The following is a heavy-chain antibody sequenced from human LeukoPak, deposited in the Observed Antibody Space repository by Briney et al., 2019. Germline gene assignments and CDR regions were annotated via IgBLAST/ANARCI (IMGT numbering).Heavy chain of an antibody. CDR2: INHSGST. CDR3: ARGDTVVVPAVWRRGLFDY. CDR1: GGSFSGYY. Sequence: SETLSLTCAVYGGSFSGYYWSWIRQPPGKGLEWIGEINHSGSTNYNPSLKSRVTISVDTSKNQFSLKLSSVTAADTAVYYCARGDTVVVPAVWRRGLFDYWGQGTLVTVSS. V-gene: IGHV4-34*01. J-gene: IGHJ4*02. D-gene: IGHD2-2*01.